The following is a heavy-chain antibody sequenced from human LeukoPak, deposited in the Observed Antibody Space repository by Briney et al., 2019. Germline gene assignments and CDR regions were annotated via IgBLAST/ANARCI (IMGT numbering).Heavy chain of an antibody. CDR3: GKEYQPNWFDP. J-gene: IGHJ5*02. Sequence: PGGSLRLSCAASGFTFSNYGMHWVRQTPGKGLEWVAFIPYDGSNKYYADSVKGRFTISRDNSRNTLYLQMNSLRAEDTAVYYRGKEYQPNWFDPWGQGTLVTVSS. CDR2: IPYDGSNK. CDR1: GFTFSNYG. V-gene: IGHV3-30*02. D-gene: IGHD2-2*01.